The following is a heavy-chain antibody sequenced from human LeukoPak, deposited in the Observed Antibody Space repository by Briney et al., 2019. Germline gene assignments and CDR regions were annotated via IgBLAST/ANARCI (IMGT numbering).Heavy chain of an antibody. V-gene: IGHV4-34*01. CDR3: ARGQGTVTTH. CDR1: GGSFSGYY. J-gene: IGHJ4*02. CDR2: INHSGNA. D-gene: IGHD4-17*01. Sequence: SETLSLTCAVSGGSFSGYYWTWIRQPPGKGLEWIGEINHSGNANYNPSLRSRVTISLDMSENHFSLKLTSVTAADTAVYYCARGQGTVTTHWGQGTLVTVSS.